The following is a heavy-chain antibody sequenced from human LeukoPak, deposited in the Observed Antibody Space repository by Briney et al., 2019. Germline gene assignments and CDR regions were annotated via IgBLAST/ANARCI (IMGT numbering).Heavy chain of an antibody. CDR2: ISAYNGNT. CDR3: ARGPITIFGVVPPSGNWFDP. J-gene: IGHJ5*02. Sequence: ASVKVSCKASGYTFTSYGISWVRQAPGQGLEWMGWISAYNGNTNYAQKLQGRVTMTTDTSTSTAYMELRSLRSDDTAVYYCARGPITIFGVVPPSGNWFDPWGQGTLVTVSS. CDR1: GYTFTSYG. D-gene: IGHD3-3*01. V-gene: IGHV1-18*01.